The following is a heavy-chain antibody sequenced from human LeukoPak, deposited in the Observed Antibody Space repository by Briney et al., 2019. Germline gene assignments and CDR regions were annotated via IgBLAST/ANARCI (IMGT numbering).Heavy chain of an antibody. CDR2: ISAYNGNT. D-gene: IGHD3/OR15-3a*01. CDR3: ARDGGWGFWTGDAFDI. CDR1: GYTFTSYG. J-gene: IGHJ3*02. V-gene: IGHV1-18*01. Sequence: ASVRVSCKASGYTFTSYGISWVRQAPGQGLEWMGWISAYNGNTNYAQKLQGRVTMTTDTSTSTAYMELRSLRSDDTAVYYCARDGGWGFWTGDAFDIWGQGTMVTVSS.